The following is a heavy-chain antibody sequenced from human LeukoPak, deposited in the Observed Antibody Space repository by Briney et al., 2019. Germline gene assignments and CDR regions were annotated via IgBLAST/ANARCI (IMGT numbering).Heavy chain of an antibody. Sequence: SGTLSLTCAVSGASLSSNNWWSWVRQPPGKGLEWIGEIYHSGSTNYTPSLKSRVTISIDKSKNQFSLKLSSVTAADTAVYYCALISRGIAVPGTELWGQGTLVTVSS. D-gene: IGHD6-19*01. CDR1: GASLSSNNW. J-gene: IGHJ4*02. CDR2: IYHSGST. V-gene: IGHV4-4*02. CDR3: ALISRGIAVPGTEL.